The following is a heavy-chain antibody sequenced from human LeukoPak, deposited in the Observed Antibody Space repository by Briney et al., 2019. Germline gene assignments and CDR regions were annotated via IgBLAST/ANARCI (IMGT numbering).Heavy chain of an antibody. D-gene: IGHD6-19*01. CDR1: GFTFSSYW. CDR3: VRDSIAVTGDFDF. V-gene: IGHV3-74*03. CDR2: IDSDGSGP. J-gene: IGHJ4*02. Sequence: PGGSLRLSCAVSGFTFSSYWLHWVRQTPGKGLVWVSLIDSDGSGPTYADSVKGRFTISRDNSKNTLYLQMNSLRAEDTAVYYCVRDSIAVTGDFDFWGQGTLVTVSS.